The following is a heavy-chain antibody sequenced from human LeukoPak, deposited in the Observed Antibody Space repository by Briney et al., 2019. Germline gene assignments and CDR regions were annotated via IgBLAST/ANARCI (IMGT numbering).Heavy chain of an antibody. V-gene: IGHV1-69*13. J-gene: IGHJ4*02. D-gene: IGHD3-22*01. CDR1: GGTFSSYA. CDR3: ARGEAGPYYYDSSGYPFDY. CDR2: IIPIFGTA. Sequence: SVKVSCKASGGTFSSYAISWVRQAPGQGLEWMGGIIPIFGTANYAQKFQGRVTITADESTSTAYMELSSLRSEDTAVYYCARGEAGPYYYDSSGYPFDYWGQGTLVTVSS.